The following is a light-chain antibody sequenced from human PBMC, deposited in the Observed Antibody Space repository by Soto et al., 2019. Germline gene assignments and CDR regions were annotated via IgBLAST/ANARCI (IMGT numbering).Light chain of an antibody. CDR1: SSDVGAYNY. V-gene: IGLV2-8*01. J-gene: IGLJ1*01. CDR3: TSYASTHSFFYV. Sequence: QSALTQPPSASGSPGQSVTISCTGTSSDVGAYNYVSWYQQLPGKAPKLIIYEVSKRPSGVPDRFSGSKSGNTASLAVSGVQAEEEGYYCFTSYASTHSFFYVFGTGTKLTVL. CDR2: EVS.